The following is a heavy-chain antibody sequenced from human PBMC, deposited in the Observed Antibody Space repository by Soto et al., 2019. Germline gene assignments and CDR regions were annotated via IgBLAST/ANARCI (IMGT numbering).Heavy chain of an antibody. V-gene: IGHV1-2*04. CDR2: INPNSGGT. J-gene: IGHJ3*02. Sequence: ASVKVSCKASGYTFTGYYMHWVRQAPGQGLEWMGWINPNSGGTNYAQKFQGWVTMTRDMSISTAYMELSRLRSDDTAVYYCARSLPLRFGDAFDIWGQGTMVTVSS. CDR1: GYTFTGYY. D-gene: IGHD5-12*01. CDR3: ARSLPLRFGDAFDI.